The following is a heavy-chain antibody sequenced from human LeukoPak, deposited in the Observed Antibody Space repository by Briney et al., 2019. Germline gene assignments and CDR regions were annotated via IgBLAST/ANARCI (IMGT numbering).Heavy chain of an antibody. CDR1: GFTFSSYA. Sequence: GGSLRLSCAASGFTFSSYAMHWVRQAPGKGLEWVAVISYDGSNKYYADSVKGRFTISRDNSKNTLYLQMNSLRAEDTAVYYCARDRRRWLQWGGETSSTFDYWGQGTLVTVSS. CDR3: ARDRRRWLQWGGETSSTFDY. J-gene: IGHJ4*02. CDR2: ISYDGSNK. D-gene: IGHD5-24*01. V-gene: IGHV3-30*04.